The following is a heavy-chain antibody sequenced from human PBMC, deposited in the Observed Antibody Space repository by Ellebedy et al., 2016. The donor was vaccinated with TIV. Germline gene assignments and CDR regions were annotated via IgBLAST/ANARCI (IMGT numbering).Heavy chain of an antibody. V-gene: IGHV3-30*02. CDR2: IQYDGSDK. D-gene: IGHD2-21*01. Sequence: GESLKISCAASGFSFRYYGMYWVRQAPGKGLEWAAFIQYDGSDKHYSDSEKGRFTVSRDSSKNTLYLQMNSLRPEDTAVYYCAKLIQHTDRGAVDIWGQGTMVTVSS. J-gene: IGHJ3*02. CDR3: AKLIQHTDRGAVDI. CDR1: GFSFRYYG.